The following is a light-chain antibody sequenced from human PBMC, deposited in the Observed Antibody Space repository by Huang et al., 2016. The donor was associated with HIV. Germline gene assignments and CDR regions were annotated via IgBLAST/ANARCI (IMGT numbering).Light chain of an antibody. CDR1: QGVSNN. CDR3: QQYNDWPRT. J-gene: IGKJ2*01. V-gene: IGKV3-15*01. CDR2: AAS. Sequence: EMVLTQSPDTLSVSPGERATLSCRASQGVSNNLAWYQQKPGQAPRLLIYAASSRVTGVQARFSGSGSETDFTLTIRILQSEDVAVYFCQQYNDWPRTFGQGTNLEIK.